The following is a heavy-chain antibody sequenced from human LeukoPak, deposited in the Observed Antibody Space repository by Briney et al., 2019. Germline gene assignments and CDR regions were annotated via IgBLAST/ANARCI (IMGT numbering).Heavy chain of an antibody. V-gene: IGHV4-59*08. CDR3: ARRVHYYDTSGYSYYFDY. CDR2: ISYSGST. CDR1: GGSISSYY. D-gene: IGHD3-22*01. J-gene: IGHJ4*02. Sequence: SETLSLTCTVSGGSISSYYWSWIRQPPGKGLEWVGYISYSGSTNYNPSLKSRVTISVDTSKDHFSLKLSSVTAADTAVYYCARRVHYYDTSGYSYYFDYWGQGTLVTVSS.